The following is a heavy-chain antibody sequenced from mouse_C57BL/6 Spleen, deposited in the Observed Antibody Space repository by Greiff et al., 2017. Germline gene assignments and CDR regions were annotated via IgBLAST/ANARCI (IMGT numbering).Heavy chain of an antibody. CDR3: VREGDSYYGYDGYAMDY. CDR2: IRSKSSNYAT. CDR1: GFTFNTYA. V-gene: IGHV10-3*01. D-gene: IGHD2-9*01. Sequence: DVQLVESGGGLVQPKGSLKLSCAASGFTFNTYAMHWVRQAPGKGLEWVARIRSKSSNYATYYADSVKDRFTISRDDSQSMLYLQMNNLKTEDTAMYYCVREGDSYYGYDGYAMDYWGQGTSVTVSS. J-gene: IGHJ4*01.